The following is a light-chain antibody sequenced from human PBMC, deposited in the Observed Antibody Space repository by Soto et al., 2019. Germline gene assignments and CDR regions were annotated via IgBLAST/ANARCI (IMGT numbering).Light chain of an antibody. V-gene: IGKV1-9*01. J-gene: IGKJ1*01. CDR1: QVIGTY. CDR3: QHYNSYSRT. Sequence: DIQLTQSPSFLSASVGDRVTITCRACQVIGTYLAWYQQKRGKAPKLLIYTASTLQRGVPSRFSGSGSGTEFTLTIRSLQPDDFATYYCQHYNSYSRTLGQGTKV. CDR2: TAS.